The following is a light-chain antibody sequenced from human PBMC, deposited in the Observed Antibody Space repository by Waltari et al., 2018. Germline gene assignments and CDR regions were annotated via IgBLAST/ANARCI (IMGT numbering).Light chain of an antibody. J-gene: IGKJ1*01. CDR2: RTS. CDR3: QQYNSPPWT. Sequence: DIQITQSPSTLSASVGDRVTITCRASQSIGRWLAWYQHKPGTAPKLLIYRTSSLESGVPSRFSGSGSGTDFTLTISSLQPDDFATYYCQQYNSPPWTFGQGTKVEIK. CDR1: QSIGRW. V-gene: IGKV1-5*03.